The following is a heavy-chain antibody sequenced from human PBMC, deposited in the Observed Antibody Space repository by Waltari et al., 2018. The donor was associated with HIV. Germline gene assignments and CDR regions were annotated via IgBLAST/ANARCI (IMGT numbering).Heavy chain of an antibody. J-gene: IGHJ4*01. D-gene: IGHD2-15*01. CDR2: IYYSGST. CDR3: ARERYCSGGSCPFDY. CDR1: GGSISSSSYY. Sequence: QLQLQESGPGLVKPSETLSLTCTVSGGSISSSSYYWGWIRQPPGKGLEWIGSIYYSGSTYYNPSLKSRVTISVDTSKNQFSLKLSSVTAADTAVYYCARERYCSGGSCPFDYWGHGTLVTVSS. V-gene: IGHV4-39*07.